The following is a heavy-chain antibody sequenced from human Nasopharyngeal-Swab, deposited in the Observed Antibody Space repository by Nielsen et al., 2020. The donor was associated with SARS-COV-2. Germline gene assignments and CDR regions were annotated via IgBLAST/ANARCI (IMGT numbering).Heavy chain of an antibody. D-gene: IGHD3-10*01. V-gene: IGHV3-33*01. CDR1: GFTFSSYG. Sequence: GGSLRLSCAASGFTFSSYGMHWVRQAPGKGLEWVAVIWYDGSNKYYADSVKGRFTVSRDNSKNTLYLQMNSLRAEDTAVYYCARDFPFGGDVVYWGQGTLVTVSS. CDR3: ARDFPFGGDVVY. J-gene: IGHJ4*02. CDR2: IWYDGSNK.